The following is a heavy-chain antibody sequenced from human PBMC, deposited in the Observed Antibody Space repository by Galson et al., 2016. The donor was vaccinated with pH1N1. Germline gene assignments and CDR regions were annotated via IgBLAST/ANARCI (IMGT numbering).Heavy chain of an antibody. CDR2: IDPNSTYI. Sequence: QSGAEVKKPGESLIISCQSSGYSFTGYAINWVRQVPGKGLEWMGRIDPNSTYINYSPSFQGLVTISLDKSLSTAYLQWSSLQASDIAVYYCARGCSHFRCDPWDSWGPGTLVIVSP. CDR1: GYSFTGYA. D-gene: IGHD2-15*01. V-gene: IGHV5-10-1*01. J-gene: IGHJ4*02. CDR3: ARGCSHFRCDPWDS.